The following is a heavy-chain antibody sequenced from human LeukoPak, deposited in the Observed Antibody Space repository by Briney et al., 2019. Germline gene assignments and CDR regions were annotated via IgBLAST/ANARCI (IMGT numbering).Heavy chain of an antibody. V-gene: IGHV3-23*01. CDR2: ISGSGGST. CDR1: GFTFSSYA. D-gene: IGHD3-10*01. CDR3: AKVGDSTMVRGVLRFDP. J-gene: IGHJ5*02. Sequence: GGSLRLSCAASGFTFSSYAMSWVRQAPGKGLEWVSAISGSGGSTYYADSVKGRFTISRGNSKNTLYLQMNSLRAEDTAVYYCAKVGDSTMVRGVLRFDPWGQGTLVTVSS.